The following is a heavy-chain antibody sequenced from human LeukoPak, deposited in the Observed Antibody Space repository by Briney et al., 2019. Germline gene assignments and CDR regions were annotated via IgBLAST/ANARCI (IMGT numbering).Heavy chain of an antibody. CDR2: ISGSGSST. Sequence: GGSLRLSCAVSGFTFSSYAMSWVRQAPGKGLEWVSAISGSGSSTYYTDSVKGRFTISRDNSKNTLWLQMNSLRAEDTAVYYCAKDGFLLWRGAFDIWGQGTMVTVSS. D-gene: IGHD2-21*01. V-gene: IGHV3-23*01. CDR3: AKDGFLLWRGAFDI. J-gene: IGHJ3*02. CDR1: GFTFSSYA.